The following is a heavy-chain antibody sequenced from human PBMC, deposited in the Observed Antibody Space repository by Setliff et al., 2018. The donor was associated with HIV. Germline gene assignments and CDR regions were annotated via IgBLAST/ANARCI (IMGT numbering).Heavy chain of an antibody. J-gene: IGHJ4*02. Sequence: PSETLSLTCTVPSGSITSHYWSWIRQPPGKGLEWIGYIHHTGNSDYNPSLKNRVTMSIVTSKNQFSLRLKSVTAAETAVYYCAREKNDYNNYYFDYWGQGTLVTVSS. CDR1: SGSITSHY. D-gene: IGHD4-4*01. CDR3: AREKNDYNNYYFDY. V-gene: IGHV4-4*08. CDR2: IHHTGNS.